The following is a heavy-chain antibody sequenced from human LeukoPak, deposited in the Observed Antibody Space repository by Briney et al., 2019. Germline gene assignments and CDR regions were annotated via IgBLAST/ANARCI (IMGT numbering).Heavy chain of an antibody. J-gene: IGHJ5*02. Sequence: GASVTVSCKASGYTFTGYYMHWVRQAPGQGLEWMGWINPNSGGTNYAQKFQGRVTITRDTSISTAYMELSRLRSDDTAVYYCARGDFPGYHQLLTKNWFDPWGQGTLVTVSS. CDR2: INPNSGGT. CDR3: ARGDFPGYHQLLTKNWFDP. CDR1: GYTFTGYY. D-gene: IGHD2-2*01. V-gene: IGHV1-2*02.